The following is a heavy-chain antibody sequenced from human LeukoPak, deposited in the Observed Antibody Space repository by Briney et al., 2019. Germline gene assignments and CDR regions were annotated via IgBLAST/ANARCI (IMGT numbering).Heavy chain of an antibody. D-gene: IGHD1-26*01. J-gene: IGHJ4*02. CDR3: ARAKVGAMDY. Sequence: GGSLRLSCAASGFSFRSYAMSWVRQAPGKGLEWVSATSASGGSTYYADSVKGRFTISRDTSKNTLYLQMNSLRAEDTAVYYCARAKVGAMDYWGQGTLVTVSS. V-gene: IGHV3-23*01. CDR2: TSASGGST. CDR1: GFSFRSYA.